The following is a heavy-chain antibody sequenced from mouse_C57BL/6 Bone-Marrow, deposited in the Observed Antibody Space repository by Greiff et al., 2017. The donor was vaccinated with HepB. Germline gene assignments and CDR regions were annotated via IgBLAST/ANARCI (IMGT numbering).Heavy chain of an antibody. CDR3: ARLDGNYIYAMDY. J-gene: IGHJ4*01. V-gene: IGHV5-17*01. Sequence: EVKLVESGGGLVKPGGSLKLSCAASGFTFSDYGMHWVRQAPEKGLEWVAYISSGSSTIYYADTVKGRFTISRDNAKNTLFLQMTSLRSEDTAMYYCARLDGNYIYAMDYWGQGTSVTVSS. CDR2: ISSGSSTI. CDR1: GFTFSDYG. D-gene: IGHD2-1*01.